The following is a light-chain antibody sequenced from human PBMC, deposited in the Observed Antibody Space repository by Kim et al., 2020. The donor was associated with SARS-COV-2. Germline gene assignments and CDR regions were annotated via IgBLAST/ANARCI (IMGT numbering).Light chain of an antibody. CDR1: STNRGTTT. Sequence: GQTVPLSCSGRSTNRGTTTVSWYRQLPGTAPNLVIYNDNRRSAGVPDRFSASKSGNSASLAISGLQSDDEADYYCATTDDSLNGVVFGGGTQLTVL. CDR3: ATTDDSLNGVV. V-gene: IGLV1-44*01. J-gene: IGLJ3*02. CDR2: NDN.